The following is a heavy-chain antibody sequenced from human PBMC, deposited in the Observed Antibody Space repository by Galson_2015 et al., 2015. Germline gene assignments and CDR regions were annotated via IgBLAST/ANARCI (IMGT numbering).Heavy chain of an antibody. CDR2: ISWNSDSR. CDR3: AKDTDSGTYLDY. CDR1: GFTFDGYA. V-gene: IGHV3-9*01. J-gene: IGHJ4*02. Sequence: SLRLSCAASGFTFDGYAMHWVRQAPGQGLEWVSGISWNSDSRDYADSVKGRFTVSRDNAKSSLYLQMNSLRPEDTALYYCAKDTDSGTYLDYWGQGTLVTVSS. D-gene: IGHD1-26*01.